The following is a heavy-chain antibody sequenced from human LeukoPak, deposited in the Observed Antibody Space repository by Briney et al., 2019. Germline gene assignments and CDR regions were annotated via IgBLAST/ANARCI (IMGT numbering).Heavy chain of an antibody. CDR1: GFKFSNAW. CDR2: IKSKTDGGTT. D-gene: IGHD6-19*01. V-gene: IGHV3-15*01. J-gene: IGHJ4*02. Sequence: GGSLRLSCAASGFKFSNAWMSWVRQDPGKGLEWVGRIKSKTDGGTTDYAAPVKGRFTISRDDSKNTLYLQMNSLKTEDTAVYYCTTDLSAVAGTFDYWGQGTLVTVSS. CDR3: TTDLSAVAGTFDY.